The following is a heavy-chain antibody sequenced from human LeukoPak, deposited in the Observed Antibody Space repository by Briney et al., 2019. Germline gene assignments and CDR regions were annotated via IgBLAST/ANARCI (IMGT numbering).Heavy chain of an antibody. Sequence: ASVKVSCKASGYTFTSYGISWVRQAPGQGLEWMGWISAYNGNTNYAQKLQGRVTMTTDTSTSTAYMELRSLRSDDTAVYYCASSRDSSGYYGYYFDYWGQGTLVTVSS. J-gene: IGHJ4*02. CDR2: ISAYNGNT. D-gene: IGHD3-22*01. CDR1: GYTFTSYG. CDR3: ASSRDSSGYYGYYFDY. V-gene: IGHV1-18*01.